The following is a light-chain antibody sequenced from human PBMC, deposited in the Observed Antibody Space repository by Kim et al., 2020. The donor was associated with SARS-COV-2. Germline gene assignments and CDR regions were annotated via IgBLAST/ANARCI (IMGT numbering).Light chain of an antibody. CDR2: DAS. Sequence: EIVLTQSPATLSLSPGERATISCRASQSIYTYLAWYQQSPGQAPRLLIYDASYRATGIPGRFTGSGSETDFTLTISSLEPEDFAVYYCQQRYDWPITFGQGTRLEIK. CDR3: QQRYDWPIT. V-gene: IGKV3-11*01. J-gene: IGKJ5*01. CDR1: QSIYTY.